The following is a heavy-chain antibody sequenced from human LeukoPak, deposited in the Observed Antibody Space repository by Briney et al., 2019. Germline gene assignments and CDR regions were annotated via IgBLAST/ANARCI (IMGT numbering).Heavy chain of an antibody. CDR1: GFTFSGYS. CDR3: ARDSAPHYDRLDC. J-gene: IGHJ4*02. CDR2: ISTSGTTV. Sequence: GGSLRLSCTASGFTFSGYSMNWIRQAPGKGLEWVSYISTSGTTVYYADSVMGRFTISRDNADNSLYLQMNSLRAEDTAVYFCARDSAPHYDRLDCWGQGTLVTVSS. D-gene: IGHD3-16*01. V-gene: IGHV3-48*01.